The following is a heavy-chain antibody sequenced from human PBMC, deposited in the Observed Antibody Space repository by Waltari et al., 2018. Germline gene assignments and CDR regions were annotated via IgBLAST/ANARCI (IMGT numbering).Heavy chain of an antibody. Sequence: QVQLVQSGAAVKKPGASVKVSCKTSGYSFTSDGISWVRQAPGQGLEWMGWISAVNGDINYVQKYQGRVTMTTDTSTSTGYMELRSLTSDDTAVYYCARDYYGDYAFDYWGQGTLVTVSS. J-gene: IGHJ4*02. V-gene: IGHV1-18*01. D-gene: IGHD4-17*01. CDR2: ISAVNGDI. CDR3: ARDYYGDYAFDY. CDR1: GYSFTSDG.